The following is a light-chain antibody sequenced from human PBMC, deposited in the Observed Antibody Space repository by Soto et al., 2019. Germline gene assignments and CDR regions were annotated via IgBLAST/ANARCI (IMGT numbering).Light chain of an antibody. CDR1: SSDVGGYKY. V-gene: IGLV2-14*01. J-gene: IGLJ2*01. Sequence: QSVLTQPASVSGSPGQSITISCTGVSSDVGGYKYVSWYQQHPGKAPKVMIYEINKRPSGVSDRFSGSKSGKTASLTISGLQVEDEADYYCSSYTSSNKVFGAGTKVTVL. CDR3: SSYTSSNKV. CDR2: EIN.